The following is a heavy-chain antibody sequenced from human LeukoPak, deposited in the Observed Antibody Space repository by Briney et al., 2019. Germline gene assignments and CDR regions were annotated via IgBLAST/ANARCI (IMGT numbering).Heavy chain of an antibody. CDR2: INHSGST. J-gene: IGHJ3*02. CDR1: GGSFSGYY. V-gene: IGHV4-34*01. Sequence: PSETLSLTCAVYGGSFSGYYWSWIRQPPGKGLEWIGEINHSGSTNYNPSLKSRVTISVDTSKNQFSLKLSSVTAADTAVYYCARVAILQIYDAFDIWGQGTMVTVSS. CDR3: ARVAILQIYDAFDI.